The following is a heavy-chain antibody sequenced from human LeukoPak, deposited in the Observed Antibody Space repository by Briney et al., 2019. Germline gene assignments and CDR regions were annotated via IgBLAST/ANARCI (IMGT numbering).Heavy chain of an antibody. CDR3: AREYVAVAEFRFDP. CDR1: GFTFSNAW. V-gene: IGHV3-48*04. J-gene: IGHJ5*02. D-gene: IGHD6-19*01. Sequence: GGSLRLSCAASGFTFSNAWMNWVRQAPGKGLEWVSYISSSSSTIYYADSVKGRFTISRDNAKNSLYLQMNSLRAEDTAVYYCAREYVAVAEFRFDPWGQGTLVTVSS. CDR2: ISSSSSTI.